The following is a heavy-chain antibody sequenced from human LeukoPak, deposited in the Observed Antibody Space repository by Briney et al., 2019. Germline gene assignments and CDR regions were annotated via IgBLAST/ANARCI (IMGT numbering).Heavy chain of an antibody. CDR3: ARRLQRH. CDR2: INHSGST. J-gene: IGHJ4*02. Sequence: SETLSLTCAVYGGSFSGYYWSWIRQPPGKGLEWIGEINHSGSTNYNPSLKSRVTISVDTSKNQFSLKLSSVTAADTAVYYCARRLQRHWGQGTLVTVSS. V-gene: IGHV4-34*01. CDR1: GGSFSGYY. D-gene: IGHD6-25*01.